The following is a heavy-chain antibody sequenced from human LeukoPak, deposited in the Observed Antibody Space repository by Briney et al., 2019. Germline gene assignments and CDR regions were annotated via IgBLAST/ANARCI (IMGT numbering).Heavy chain of an antibody. V-gene: IGHV1-69*05. CDR2: IIPIFGTA. CDR1: GGTFSSYA. J-gene: IGHJ4*02. Sequence: ASVKVSCKASGGTFSSYAISWVRQAPGQGLEWMGGIIPIFGTANYAQKFQGRVTMTRDTSISTAYMELSRLRSDDTAVYYCARAKDIVVVPAAFYFDYWGQGTLVTVSS. CDR3: ARAKDIVVVPAAFYFDY. D-gene: IGHD2-2*01.